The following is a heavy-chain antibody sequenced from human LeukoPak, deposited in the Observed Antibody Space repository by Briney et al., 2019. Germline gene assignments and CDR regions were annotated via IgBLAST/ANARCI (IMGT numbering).Heavy chain of an antibody. J-gene: IGHJ4*02. D-gene: IGHD3-10*01. CDR2: INHSGST. Sequence: SETLSLTCAVYGGSFSGYYWSWIRQPPGKGLEWIGEINHSGSTNYNPSLKSRVTISVDTSKNQFSLKLSSVTAADTAVYYCARGRRSRGYFGYWGQGTLVTVSS. V-gene: IGHV4-34*01. CDR1: GGSFSGYY. CDR3: ARGRRSRGYFGY.